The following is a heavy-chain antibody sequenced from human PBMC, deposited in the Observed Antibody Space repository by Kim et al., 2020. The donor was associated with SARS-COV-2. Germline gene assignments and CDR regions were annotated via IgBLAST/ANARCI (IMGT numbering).Heavy chain of an antibody. D-gene: IGHD3-22*01. CDR2: ISGSGDHT. CDR1: GFTFSTYA. J-gene: IGHJ1*01. CDR3: AKDTNSRRWNEYFQH. Sequence: GGSLRLSCAASGFTFSTYAMTWVRQAPGKGLECVSGISGSGDHTYHADSVKDRFTISRDNSKNTLYLQMNSLRAEDTALYFCAKDTNSRRWNEYFQHWGQGTLVTVSS. V-gene: IGHV3-23*01.